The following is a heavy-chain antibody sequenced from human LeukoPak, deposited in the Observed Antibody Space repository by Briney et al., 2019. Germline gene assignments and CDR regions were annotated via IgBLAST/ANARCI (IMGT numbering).Heavy chain of an antibody. V-gene: IGHV3-21*01. CDR1: GFTFSSYS. CDR3: ARAQYCSSTSCYTRDRDY. D-gene: IGHD2-2*02. Sequence: GGSLRLSCAASGFTFSSYSMNWVRQAPGKGLEWVSSISSSSSYICYADSVKGRFTISRDNAKNSLYLQMNSLRAEDTAVYYCARAQYCSSTSCYTRDRDYWGQGTLVTVSS. J-gene: IGHJ4*02. CDR2: ISSSSSYI.